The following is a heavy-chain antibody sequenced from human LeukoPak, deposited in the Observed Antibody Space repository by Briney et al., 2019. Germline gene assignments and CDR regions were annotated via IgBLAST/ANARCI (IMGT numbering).Heavy chain of an antibody. V-gene: IGHV4-31*03. J-gene: IGHJ6*02. CDR3: ARDHLRDDSYYYYYGMDV. Sequence: SETLSLTCTVSGGSISSGGYYWSWIRQHPGKGLEWIVYIYYSGCTYYNPSLKSRVTISVDTSKNQFYLKLSSVTDADTAVYYCARDHLRDDSYYYYYGMDVWGQGTTVTVSS. CDR1: GGSISSGGYY. D-gene: IGHD1-1*01. CDR2: IYYSGCT.